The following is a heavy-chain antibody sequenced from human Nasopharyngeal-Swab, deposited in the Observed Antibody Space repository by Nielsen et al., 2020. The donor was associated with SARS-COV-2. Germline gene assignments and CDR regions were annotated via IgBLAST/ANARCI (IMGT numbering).Heavy chain of an antibody. V-gene: IGHV3-30*03. CDR1: GFTFSSYG. D-gene: IGHD6-6*01. CDR2: ISYDGSNK. CDR3: ARAAEYSSSVTPESTIISTPDFDY. Sequence: GESLKISCAASGFTFSSYGMHWVRQAPGKGLEWVAVISYDGSNKYYADSVKGRFTISRDNSKNTLYLQMNSLRAEDTAVYYCARAAEYSSSVTPESTIISTPDFDYWGQGTLVTVSS. J-gene: IGHJ4*02.